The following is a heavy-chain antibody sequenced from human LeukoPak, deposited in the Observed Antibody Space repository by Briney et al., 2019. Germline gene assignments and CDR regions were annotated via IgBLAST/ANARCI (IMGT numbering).Heavy chain of an antibody. CDR2: ITSTSSYT. CDR1: GFTFSDYY. J-gene: IGHJ4*02. V-gene: IGHV3-11*06. CDR3: ARDLSPVVRASPMGY. Sequence: PGGSLRLSCAASGFTFSDYYMTWIRQAPGMGLEWVSYITSTSSYTNYADSVKGRFTISSDTSKNTLYLQMNSLRAEDTAVYYCARDLSPVVRASPMGYWGQGTLVTVSS. D-gene: IGHD3-10*01.